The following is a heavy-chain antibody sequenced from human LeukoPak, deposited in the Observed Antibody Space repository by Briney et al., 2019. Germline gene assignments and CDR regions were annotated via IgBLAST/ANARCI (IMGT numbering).Heavy chain of an antibody. D-gene: IGHD3-10*01. CDR3: ARLDDGYGFLFDN. Sequence: KTSETLSLTCSVSGGSISGYYWSWIRQPPGQGLEWIGYFFYSGSTNYNPSLKSRVTISIDTSKNQFSLKLSSVTAADTAVYYCARLDDGYGFLFDNWGQGTLVTVSS. J-gene: IGHJ4*02. CDR2: FFYSGST. CDR1: GGSISGYY. V-gene: IGHV4-59*12.